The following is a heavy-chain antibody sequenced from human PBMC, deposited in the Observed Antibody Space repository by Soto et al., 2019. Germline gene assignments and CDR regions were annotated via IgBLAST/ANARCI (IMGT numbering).Heavy chain of an antibody. CDR1: GGSFRGYY. CDR2: INHSGST. J-gene: IGHJ6*02. D-gene: IGHD4-4*01. Sequence: SETLSLTCAVYGGSFRGYYWSWIRQPPGKGLEWIGEINHSGSTNYNPSLKSRVTISVDTSKNQFSLKLSSVTAADTAVYYCARATTVHYYYYYGMDVWGQGTTVTVS. CDR3: ARATTVHYYYYYGMDV. V-gene: IGHV4-34*01.